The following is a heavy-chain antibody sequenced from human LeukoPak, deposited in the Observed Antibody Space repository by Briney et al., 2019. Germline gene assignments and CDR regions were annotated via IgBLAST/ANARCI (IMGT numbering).Heavy chain of an antibody. J-gene: IGHJ4*02. Sequence: GGSLRLSCAGSGFTFSSYGMSWVRQAPGKGLEWVSAISGSGGSTYYADSVKGRFTISRDNSKNTLFLQMNSLRAEDTAVYYCASRPYSGSNYPHFDYWGQGTLVTVSS. D-gene: IGHD1-26*01. CDR2: ISGSGGST. CDR3: ASRPYSGSNYPHFDY. V-gene: IGHV3-23*01. CDR1: GFTFSSYG.